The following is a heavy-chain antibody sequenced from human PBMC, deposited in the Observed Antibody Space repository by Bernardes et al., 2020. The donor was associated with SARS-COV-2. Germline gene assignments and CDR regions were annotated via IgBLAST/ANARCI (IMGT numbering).Heavy chain of an antibody. Sequence: SETLSLTCTVSGGSISSYYWSWIRQPPGKGLEWIGYIYYSGSTNYNPSLKSRVTITVDTSKNQFSLKLSSVTAADTAVYYCAGTYDFWSGYFDYWGQGTLVTVSS. CDR1: GGSISSYY. CDR2: IYYSGST. D-gene: IGHD3-3*01. V-gene: IGHV4-59*01. J-gene: IGHJ4*02. CDR3: AGTYDFWSGYFDY.